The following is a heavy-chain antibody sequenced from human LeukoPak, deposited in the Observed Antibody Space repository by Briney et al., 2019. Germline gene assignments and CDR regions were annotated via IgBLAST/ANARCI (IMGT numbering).Heavy chain of an antibody. V-gene: IGHV3-7*04. Sequence: GGSLRLSCAASDFTFSNYLMSWVRQAPGKGLEWVANIKKDGSDKYYVDSVKGRFTISRDNAENSLFLQMNSLRAEDTAVYYCARVTVSALYRYHYMDVWGKGTTVTVSS. D-gene: IGHD2-21*02. J-gene: IGHJ6*03. CDR2: IKKDGSDK. CDR3: ARVTVSALYRYHYMDV. CDR1: DFTFSNYL.